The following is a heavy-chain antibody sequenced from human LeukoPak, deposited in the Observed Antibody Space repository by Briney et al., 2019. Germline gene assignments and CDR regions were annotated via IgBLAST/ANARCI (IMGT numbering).Heavy chain of an antibody. CDR2: INTDGSTT. D-gene: IGHD2-8*01. Sequence: PGGSLRLSCAASGFTFSGYWMHWVRQAPGKGLVWVSRINTDGSTTTYADSVKGRFTVSRDNAKNTLYLQMNSLRAEDTAVYYCARAGVSYSTDNWGQGTLVTVCS. CDR1: GFTFSGYW. V-gene: IGHV3-74*01. J-gene: IGHJ4*02. CDR3: ARAGVSYSTDN.